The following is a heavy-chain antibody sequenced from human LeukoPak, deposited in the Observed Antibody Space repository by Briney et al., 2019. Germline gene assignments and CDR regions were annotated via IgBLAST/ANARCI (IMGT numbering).Heavy chain of an antibody. CDR2: IYYRGST. D-gene: IGHD2-2*01. V-gene: IGHV4-59*01. CDR1: GASISSYY. Sequence: SETLSLTCTVSGASISSYYWSWIRQPPGKGLEWIGYIYYRGSTNYNPSLKSRVTISVDTSKTQFSLKLSSVTAADTAVYFCARSNEDIVVVPAAMWGQGTLVTVSS. CDR3: ARSNEDIVVVPAAM. J-gene: IGHJ4*02.